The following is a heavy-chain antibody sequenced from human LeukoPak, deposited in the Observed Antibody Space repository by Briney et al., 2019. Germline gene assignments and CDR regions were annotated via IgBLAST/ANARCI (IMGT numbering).Heavy chain of an antibody. Sequence: GGSLRLSCAASGFTFSSYSMNWVRQAPGKGLEWVSSISSSSSYIYYADSVKGRFTISRDNAKNSLYLQMNSLRAEDTAVYYCARSAREYEAMDVWGKGTTVTVSS. CDR3: ARSAREYEAMDV. D-gene: IGHD2-2*01. V-gene: IGHV3-21*01. J-gene: IGHJ6*04. CDR1: GFTFSSYS. CDR2: ISSSSSYI.